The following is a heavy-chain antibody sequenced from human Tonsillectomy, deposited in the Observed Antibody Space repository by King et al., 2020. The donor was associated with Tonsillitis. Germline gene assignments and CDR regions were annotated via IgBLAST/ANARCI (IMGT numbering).Heavy chain of an antibody. V-gene: IGHV3-53*01. CDR2: ISGVGTT. CDR3: VRSENWADAFDV. CDR1: GFSVTLNY. J-gene: IGHJ3*01. D-gene: IGHD7-27*01. Sequence: VQLVESGGGLTQPGGSLRLSCAASGFSVTLNYMTWVRQAPGKGLEWVSVISGVGTTFYADSVKGRFTISRDNSENTLYLQMNNLGAEDTAVYFCVRSENWADAFDVWGQGTLVTVSS.